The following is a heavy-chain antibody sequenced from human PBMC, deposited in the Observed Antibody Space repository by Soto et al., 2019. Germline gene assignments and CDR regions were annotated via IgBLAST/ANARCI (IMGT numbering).Heavy chain of an antibody. V-gene: IGHV3-73*01. J-gene: IGHJ6*02. CDR2: IRSKANGYAT. CDR3: TRNLGAKYGFDV. D-gene: IGHD1-26*01. Sequence: GGSLRLSCAASGFPFSGSIIHWVRQASGKGLEWVGRIRSKANGYATAYGGSVKGRFTITRDDSQNTAYLQMDSLKTEDTAVYYCTRNLGAKYGFDVWGQGTTVTVSS. CDR1: GFPFSGSI.